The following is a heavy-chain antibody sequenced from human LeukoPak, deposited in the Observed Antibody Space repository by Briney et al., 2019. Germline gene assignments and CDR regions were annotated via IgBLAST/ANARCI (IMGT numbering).Heavy chain of an antibody. CDR2: ISPTGSTT. D-gene: IGHD6-6*01. CDR3: ARGPNSNWSGLDF. J-gene: IGHJ4*02. CDR1: GFSFSGHW. V-gene: IGHV3-74*01. Sequence: GGSLRLSCTASGFSFSGHWMHWARQLPGKGLVWVSRISPTGSTTSYADSVKGRFTVSRDNAENTLYLQVTNLRAEDTAVYYCARGPNSNWSGLDFWGQGTLLTVSS.